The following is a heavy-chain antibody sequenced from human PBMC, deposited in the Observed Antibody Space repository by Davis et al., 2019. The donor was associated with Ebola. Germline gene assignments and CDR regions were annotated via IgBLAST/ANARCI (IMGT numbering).Heavy chain of an antibody. CDR2: INQDGNEK. CDR3: ARDQEYEFEDYYYGMDV. J-gene: IGHJ6*04. CDR1: GFSFRDYW. D-gene: IGHD3-3*01. Sequence: PGGSLRLSCAASGFSFRDYWMSWVRQAPGKGLEWVANINQDGNEKYYVDSVKGRFTISRDNAKNSLYLQMNSLRTEDTAVYYCARDQEYEFEDYYYGMDVWGKGTTVTVSS. V-gene: IGHV3-7*03.